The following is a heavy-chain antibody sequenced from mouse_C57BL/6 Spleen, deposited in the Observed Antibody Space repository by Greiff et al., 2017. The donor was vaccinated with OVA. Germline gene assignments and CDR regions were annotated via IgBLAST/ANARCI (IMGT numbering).Heavy chain of an antibody. D-gene: IGHD1-2*01. Sequence: QVQLQQSGPELVKPGASVKISCKASGYAFSSSWMNWVKQRPGKGLEWIGRIYPGDGATNSNGKFKGKATLTADKSSSTAYMQLSSLTSEDAAVYFWARTADYYAMDYWGQGTSVTVSS. J-gene: IGHJ4*01. CDR2: IYPGDGAT. CDR3: ARTADYYAMDY. CDR1: GYAFSSSW. V-gene: IGHV1-82*01.